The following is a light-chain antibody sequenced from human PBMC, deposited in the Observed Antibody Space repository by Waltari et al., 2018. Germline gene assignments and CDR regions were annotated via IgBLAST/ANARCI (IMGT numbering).Light chain of an antibody. Sequence: SCRASPSMTTLLAWYQHKRGQAPRLLIFEASKRAPGVPARFSGSGSGTDFTLTISSLEPEDFAIYYCHQRNIWPPTFGPGTKVEMK. CDR1: PSMTTL. J-gene: IGKJ1*01. CDR2: EAS. CDR3: HQRNIWPPT. V-gene: IGKV3-11*01.